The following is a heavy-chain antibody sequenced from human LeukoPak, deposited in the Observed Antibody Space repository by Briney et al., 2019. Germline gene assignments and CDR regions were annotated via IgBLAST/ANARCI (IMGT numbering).Heavy chain of an antibody. CDR3: ARSPSHPNWFDP. J-gene: IGHJ5*02. CDR1: GGSISNYY. V-gene: IGHV4-59*01. CDR2: IHYSGST. Sequence: SETLSLTCTVSGGSISNYYWSWIRQPPGKGLERIGYIHYSGSTNYNTSLKSRVTIAVDTSKNQFSLKLTSVTAADTAVYFCARSPSHPNWFDPWGQGTLVTVSS.